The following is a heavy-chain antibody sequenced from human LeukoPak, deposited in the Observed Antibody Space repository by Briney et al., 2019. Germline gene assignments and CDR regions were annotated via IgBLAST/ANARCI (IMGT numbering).Heavy chain of an antibody. Sequence: GGSLRLSCAASGFTFSTYSMIWVRQAPGKGLEWLSYISGDSNTIYYADSVKGRFTVSRDNAKNSLYLQLNSLRAEDTAVYYCARPFERTGYCIRQQLGKAFDIWGQGTMVTVSS. CDR1: GFTFSTYS. CDR2: ISGDSNTI. J-gene: IGHJ3*02. CDR3: ARPFERTGYCIRQQLGKAFDI. V-gene: IGHV3-48*01. D-gene: IGHD6-13*01.